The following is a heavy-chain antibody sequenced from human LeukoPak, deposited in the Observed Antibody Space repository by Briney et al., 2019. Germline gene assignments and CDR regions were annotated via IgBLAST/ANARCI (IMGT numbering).Heavy chain of an antibody. D-gene: IGHD4-17*01. V-gene: IGHV1-18*01. CDR1: GYTFTSYG. Sequence: GASVKVSCKASGYTFTSYGISWVRQAPGQGREWMGWISAYNGNTNYAQKLQGRVTMTTDTSTSTAYMELRSLRSDDTAVYYCARRDDDYGDYLPINWFDPWGQGTLVTVSS. CDR2: ISAYNGNT. CDR3: ARRDDDYGDYLPINWFDP. J-gene: IGHJ5*02.